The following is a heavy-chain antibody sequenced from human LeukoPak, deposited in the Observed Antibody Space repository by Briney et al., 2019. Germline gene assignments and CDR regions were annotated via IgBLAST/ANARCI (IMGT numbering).Heavy chain of an antibody. CDR1: GDSVSSNSAA. J-gene: IGHJ5*02. V-gene: IGHV6-1*01. CDR2: TYYRSKWYN. D-gene: IGHD3-22*01. Sequence: SQTLSLTCAISGDSVSSNSAAWNWIRQSPSRGLEWLGRTYYRSKWYNDYAVSVKSRITINPDTSKNQFSLQLNSVTPEDTAVYYCVRSEITMIVVVIHGGNWFDPWGQGTLVTVSS. CDR3: VRSEITMIVVVIHGGNWFDP.